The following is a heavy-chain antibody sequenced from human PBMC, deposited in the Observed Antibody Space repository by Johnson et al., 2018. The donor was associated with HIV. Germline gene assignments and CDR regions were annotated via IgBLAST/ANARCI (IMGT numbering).Heavy chain of an antibody. Sequence: VLLLEFGGGLVQPGGSLRLSCAASGFTFSSYWMSWVRQAPGKGLEWVANIKQDGSEKYYVDSVKGRFTISRDNAKNSLYLQMNSLRAEDTAVYYCAREREFTMCDAFDIWGQGTMVTVSS. CDR3: AREREFTMCDAFDI. J-gene: IGHJ3*02. CDR1: GFTFSSYW. V-gene: IGHV3-7*01. CDR2: IKQDGSEK. D-gene: IGHD3-10*02.